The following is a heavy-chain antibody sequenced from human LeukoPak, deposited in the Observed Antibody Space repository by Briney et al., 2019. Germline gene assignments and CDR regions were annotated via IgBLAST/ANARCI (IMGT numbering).Heavy chain of an antibody. D-gene: IGHD3-10*01. Sequence: PSETLSRTCTVSGGSISSYYWSWLRQPPGKGLEWFGYIYYSGSTNYNPSLKSRVTISVDTSKNQSSLKLSSVTAADTAVYYCARAIYGNWFDPWGQGTLVTVSS. J-gene: IGHJ5*02. CDR2: IYYSGST. CDR3: ARAIYGNWFDP. V-gene: IGHV4-59*01. CDR1: GGSISSYY.